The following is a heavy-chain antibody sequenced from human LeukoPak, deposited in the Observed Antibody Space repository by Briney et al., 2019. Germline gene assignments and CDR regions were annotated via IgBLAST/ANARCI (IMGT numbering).Heavy chain of an antibody. J-gene: IGHJ5*01. V-gene: IGHV1-2*02. CDR2: INPNSGRA. Sequence: ASVKVSCKASLFSLNAYYMHWVRQAPGQRLEWIGWINPNSGRANYVQKFQGRVNMTRDTSVSAVHMELSGLQSDDTAVYFCARDVYRFLRWNFDSWGQGTLITVSS. D-gene: IGHD3-3*01. CDR3: ARDVYRFLRWNFDS. CDR1: LFSLNAYY.